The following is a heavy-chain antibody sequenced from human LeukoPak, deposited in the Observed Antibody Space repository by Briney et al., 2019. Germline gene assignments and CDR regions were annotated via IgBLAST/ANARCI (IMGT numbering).Heavy chain of an antibody. D-gene: IGHD4-17*01. CDR1: GGSISSGDYY. J-gene: IGHJ3*02. CDR3: ARGGTVTDDAFDI. V-gene: IGHV4-30-4*01. Sequence: SETLSLTCTVSGGSISSGDYYWSWIRQPPGKGLEWIGYIYYSGSTYYNPSLKSRVAISVDKSKNQFSLKLSSVTAADTAVHYCARGGTVTDDAFDIWGQGTMVTVSS. CDR2: IYYSGST.